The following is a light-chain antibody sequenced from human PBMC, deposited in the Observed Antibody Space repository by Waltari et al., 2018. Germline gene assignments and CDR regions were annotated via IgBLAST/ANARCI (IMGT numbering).Light chain of an antibody. CDR1: ALPKKY. Sequence: SYKLTQPPSVSVSLAQMARIPCSGEALPKKYAYWYQQKPGQVPVLLIYNDRERPSGIPERFSGSSSGTVATLTITGVQAEDEADYYCLSVDNSGSYVFGSGTTVIVL. J-gene: IGLJ1*01. CDR2: NDR. CDR3: LSVDNSGSYV. V-gene: IGLV3-16*01.